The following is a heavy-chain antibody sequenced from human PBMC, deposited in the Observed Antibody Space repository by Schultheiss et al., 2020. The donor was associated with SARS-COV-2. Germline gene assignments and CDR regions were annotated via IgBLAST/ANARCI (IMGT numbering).Heavy chain of an antibody. Sequence: SQTLSLTCAVYGGSFSGYYWSWIRQPPGKGLEWIGEIDHSGSSNYSPSLKSRATISVDTSRNQFSLKLSSVTAADTAVYYCARGGGYCSSTSCYRRHYYYYYMDVWGKGTTVTVSS. J-gene: IGHJ6*03. CDR1: GGSFSGYY. CDR3: ARGGGYCSSTSCYRRHYYYYYMDV. V-gene: IGHV4-34*01. D-gene: IGHD2-2*02. CDR2: IDHSGSS.